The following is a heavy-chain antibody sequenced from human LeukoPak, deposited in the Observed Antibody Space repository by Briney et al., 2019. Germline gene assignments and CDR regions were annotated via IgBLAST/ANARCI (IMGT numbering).Heavy chain of an antibody. Sequence: ALVKVSCKASGYTFTSYGISWVRQAPGQGLEWMGWISAYNGNTNYAQKLQGRVTMTTDTSTSTACMELRSLRSDDTAVYYCARSLTTDTQLYFDYWGQGTLVTVSS. D-gene: IGHD4-17*01. CDR1: GYTFTSYG. CDR2: ISAYNGNT. J-gene: IGHJ4*02. CDR3: ARSLTTDTQLYFDY. V-gene: IGHV1-18*01.